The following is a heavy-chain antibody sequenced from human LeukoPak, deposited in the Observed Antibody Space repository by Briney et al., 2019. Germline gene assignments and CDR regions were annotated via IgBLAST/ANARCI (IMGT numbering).Heavy chain of an antibody. CDR2: MNPNSGNT. Sequence: GASVKVSCKASGYTFTSYDINWVRQATGQGLEWMGWMNPNSGNTGYAQKFQGRVTMTRNTSISTAHMELSSLRSEDTAVYYYARDAGYCSGGSCPYNWFDPWGQGTLVTVSS. V-gene: IGHV1-8*01. D-gene: IGHD2-15*01. J-gene: IGHJ5*02. CDR1: GYTFTSYD. CDR3: ARDAGYCSGGSCPYNWFDP.